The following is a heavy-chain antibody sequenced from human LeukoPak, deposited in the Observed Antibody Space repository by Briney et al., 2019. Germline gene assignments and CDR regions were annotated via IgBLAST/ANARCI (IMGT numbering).Heavy chain of an antibody. D-gene: IGHD6-13*01. Sequence: GRFTISRDNAKNSLYLQMNSLRAEDTAVYYCARASSSWYYFDYWGQGTLVTVSS. V-gene: IGHV3-11*06. J-gene: IGHJ4*02. CDR3: ARASSSWYYFDY.